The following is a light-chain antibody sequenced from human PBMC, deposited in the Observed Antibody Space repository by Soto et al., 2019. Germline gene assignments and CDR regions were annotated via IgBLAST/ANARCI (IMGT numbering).Light chain of an antibody. V-gene: IGLV6-57*02. CDR2: DDT. J-gene: IGLJ2*01. Sequence: NFILTQPHSLSGSPGKTVIISCTGSSGSIASNYVQWYQQRPGSAPTTVIYDDTHRPSGVPDRFSGSIDKSSNSASLTISGLKIEDEADYYCQTYDSNNVIFGGGTKLTVL. CDR1: SGSIASNY. CDR3: QTYDSNNVI.